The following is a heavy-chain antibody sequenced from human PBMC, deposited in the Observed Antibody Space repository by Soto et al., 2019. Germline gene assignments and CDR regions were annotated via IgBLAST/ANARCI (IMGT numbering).Heavy chain of an antibody. V-gene: IGHV1-8*01. Sequence: QVQLVQSGAEVKKPGASVKVSCKASGYTFTSYDINWVRQATGQGLEWMGWKNPNSGNTGYAQKFQGRVTMTRNTSISTAYMELSSLRSEDTAVYYCARDIAAKYYYYYYMDVWGKGTTVTVSS. CDR1: GYTFTSYD. CDR3: ARDIAAKYYYYYYMDV. CDR2: KNPNSGNT. D-gene: IGHD6-25*01. J-gene: IGHJ6*03.